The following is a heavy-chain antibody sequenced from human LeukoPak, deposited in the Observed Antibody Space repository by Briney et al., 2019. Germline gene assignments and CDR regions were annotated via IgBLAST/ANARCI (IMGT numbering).Heavy chain of an antibody. CDR2: IIPSGGST. J-gene: IGHJ4*02. CDR1: GYTFTSYY. CDR3: ARDPDLRPAGTTVTKGFDY. V-gene: IGHV1-46*01. D-gene: IGHD4-17*01. Sequence: ASVKVSCKASGYTFTSYYMHWVRQAPGEGLEWMGIIIPSGGSTSYAQRFQGGVTMTRDTSTNTVYMELSSLKSEDTAVYYCARDPDLRPAGTTVTKGFDYWGQGTLVTVSS.